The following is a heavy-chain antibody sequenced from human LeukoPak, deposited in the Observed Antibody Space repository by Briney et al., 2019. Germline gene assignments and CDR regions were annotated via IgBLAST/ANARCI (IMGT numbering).Heavy chain of an antibody. D-gene: IGHD3-9*01. Sequence: GGSLRLSCAVSGFTFSSYAMSWVRQAPGKGLEWVSAISGSGGSTYYADSVKGRFTISRDNSKNTLYLQMNSLRAEDTAVYYCATPGPRLRYFDWSLDYYGMDVWGQGTTVTVSS. CDR2: ISGSGGST. J-gene: IGHJ6*02. CDR3: ATPGPRLRYFDWSLDYYGMDV. CDR1: GFTFSSYA. V-gene: IGHV3-23*01.